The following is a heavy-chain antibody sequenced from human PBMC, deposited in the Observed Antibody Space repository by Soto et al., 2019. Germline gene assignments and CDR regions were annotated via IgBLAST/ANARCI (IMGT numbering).Heavy chain of an antibody. D-gene: IGHD3-9*01. Sequence: GGSLRLSCAASGFTFSSYAMSWVRQAPGKGLEWVSAISGSGGSTYYADSVKGRFTISRDNSKNTLYLQMNSLRAEDTAVYYCARSYYDILTGYSPPYYYMDVWGKGTTVTVSS. CDR1: GFTFSSYA. V-gene: IGHV3-23*01. J-gene: IGHJ6*03. CDR2: ISGSGGST. CDR3: ARSYYDILTGYSPPYYYMDV.